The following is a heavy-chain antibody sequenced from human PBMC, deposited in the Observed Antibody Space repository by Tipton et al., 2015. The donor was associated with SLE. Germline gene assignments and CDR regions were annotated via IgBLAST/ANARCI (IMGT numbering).Heavy chain of an antibody. CDR1: GASISSRAYY. V-gene: IGHV4-39*07. CDR3: ARGGEAAAGYSWFDP. CDR2: VYDSGIT. Sequence: TLSLTCIVSGASISSRAYYWGCIRQSPGKGLEWIGSVYDSGITYYSPSLKSRVTISVDTSKNQFSLKLTSVTAADTATYYCARGGEAAAGYSWFDPWGQGTLVTVSS. J-gene: IGHJ5*02. D-gene: IGHD6-13*01.